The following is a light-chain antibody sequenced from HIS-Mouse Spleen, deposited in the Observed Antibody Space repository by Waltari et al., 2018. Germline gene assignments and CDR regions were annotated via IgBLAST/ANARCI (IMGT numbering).Light chain of an antibody. CDR1: SSDVGRYNL. Sequence: QSALTQPASVSGSPGQSLTISCTRTSSDVGRYNLVSWYQQHPGKAPKLMIYEGSKRPSGVSNRFSGSKSGNTASLTISGLQAEDEADYYCCSYAGSSTWVFGGGTKLTVL. J-gene: IGLJ3*02. CDR3: CSYAGSSTWV. CDR2: EGS. V-gene: IGLV2-23*01.